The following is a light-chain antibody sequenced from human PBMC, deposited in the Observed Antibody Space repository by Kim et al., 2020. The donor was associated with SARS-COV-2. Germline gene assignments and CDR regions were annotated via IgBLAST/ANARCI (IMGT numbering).Light chain of an antibody. CDR3: QHYGGSRYT. J-gene: IGKJ2*01. CDR1: QSVSRNY. CDR2: GAS. Sequence: WSPGERATLSCRASQSVSRNYLAWYQQKLGQAPRLLIYGASTRAAGIPDRFSGSGSGTDFTLTISSLGPEDFAVYYCQHYGGSRYTFGQGTKLEI. V-gene: IGKV3-20*01.